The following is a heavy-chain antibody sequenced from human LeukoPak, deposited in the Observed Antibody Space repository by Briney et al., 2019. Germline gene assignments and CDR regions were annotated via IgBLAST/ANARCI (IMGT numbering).Heavy chain of an antibody. V-gene: IGHV1-69*06. CDR1: GYTFTGYY. D-gene: IGHD6-13*01. CDR2: IIPIFGTA. Sequence: GASVKVSCKTSGYTFTGYYIHWVRQAPGQGLEWMGGIIPIFGTANYAQKFQGRVTITADKSTSTAYMELSSLRSEDTAVYYCARVGIAAAGATVYYYYMDVWGKGTTVTVSS. CDR3: ARVGIAAAGATVYYYYMDV. J-gene: IGHJ6*03.